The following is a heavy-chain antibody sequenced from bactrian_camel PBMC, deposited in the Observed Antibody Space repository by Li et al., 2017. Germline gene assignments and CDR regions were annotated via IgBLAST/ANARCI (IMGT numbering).Heavy chain of an antibody. J-gene: IGHJ4*01. CDR3: AAGPWSTVENGCPTRGDNYWG. D-gene: IGHD3*01. V-gene: IGHV3S54*01. Sequence: HVQLVESGEGSVQAGGSLKLSCAASGSIGNVHCMGWFRQAPGKEREGVATTYAGDGSTYLAPSVKGRFTISQDIAKNTVYLQMNNLKPEDTAMYYCAAGPWSTVENGCPTRGDNYWGWGQGTQVTVS. CDR2: TYAGDGST. CDR1: GSIGNVHC.